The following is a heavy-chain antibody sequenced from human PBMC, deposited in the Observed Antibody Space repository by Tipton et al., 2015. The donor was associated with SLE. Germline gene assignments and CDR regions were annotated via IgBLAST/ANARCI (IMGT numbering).Heavy chain of an antibody. D-gene: IGHD1-26*01. CDR2: IYSSGST. CDR1: GGSISSGSHY. CDR3: AREAKYSGSYYNWFDR. Sequence: TLSLTCTVSGGSISSGSHYWSWIRQPAGKGLEWIGRIYSSGSTNENLSLKSRVFISKDTSKNQLSLKLSSVTVADTAVYYCAREAKYSGSYYNWFDRWGQGTLVTVSP. V-gene: IGHV4-61*02. J-gene: IGHJ5*02.